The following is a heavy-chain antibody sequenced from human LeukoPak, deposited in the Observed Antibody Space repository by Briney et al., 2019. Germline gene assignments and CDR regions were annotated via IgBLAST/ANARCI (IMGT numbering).Heavy chain of an antibody. V-gene: IGHV1-69*01. J-gene: IGHJ4*02. CDR3: AREDEYCSSTSCYGY. CDR1: GGTFSSYA. Sequence: ASVKVSCKASGGTFSSYAISWVRQAPGQGLEWMGGIIPIFGTANYAQKFQGRVTITADESTSTAYMELSSPRSEDTAVYYCAREDEYCSSTSCYGYWGQGTLVTVSS. D-gene: IGHD2-2*01. CDR2: IIPIFGTA.